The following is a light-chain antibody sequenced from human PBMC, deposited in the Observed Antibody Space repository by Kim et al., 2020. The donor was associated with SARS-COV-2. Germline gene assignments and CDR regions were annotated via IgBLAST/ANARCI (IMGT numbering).Light chain of an antibody. J-gene: IGLJ3*02. CDR2: RDS. CDR3: QVWDSSTWV. V-gene: IGLV3-9*01. Sequence: YELTQPLSVSVALGQTARITCGGNNIGSKNVHWYQQKPGQAPVLVIYRDSNRPSGIPERFSGSNSGNTATLTISRAQAGDEADYYCQVWDSSTWVFGGGTQLTVL. CDR1: NIGSKN.